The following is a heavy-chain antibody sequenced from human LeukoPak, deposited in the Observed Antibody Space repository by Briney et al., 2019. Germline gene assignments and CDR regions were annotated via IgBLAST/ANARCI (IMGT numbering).Heavy chain of an antibody. V-gene: IGHV3-53*01. CDR2: VRKAGTT. Sequence: PGGSLRLSCATSGFTVSSKYMSWIRQAPGKGLQWVAVVRKAGTTVYIDSVKGRFTTSRDTSRNTLSLQMNSLRAEDTAVYYCAREGEKGDGYNHGFDYWGQGTLVTVSS. CDR1: GFTVSSKY. J-gene: IGHJ4*02. CDR3: AREGEKGDGYNHGFDY. D-gene: IGHD5-18*01.